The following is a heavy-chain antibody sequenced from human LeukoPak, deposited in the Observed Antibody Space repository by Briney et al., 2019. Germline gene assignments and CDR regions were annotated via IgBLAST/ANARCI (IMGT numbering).Heavy chain of an antibody. CDR3: ARIGGWYVSGQYWFDP. CDR2: IIPIFGTA. Sequence: ASVKVSCKASGGTFSSYAISWVRQAPGQGLEWMGGIIPIFGTANYAQKFQGRVTITADESTSTAYMELSSLRSEDTAAYYCARIGGWYVSGQYWFDPWGQGTLVTVSS. V-gene: IGHV1-69*01. J-gene: IGHJ5*02. CDR1: GGTFSSYA. D-gene: IGHD6-19*01.